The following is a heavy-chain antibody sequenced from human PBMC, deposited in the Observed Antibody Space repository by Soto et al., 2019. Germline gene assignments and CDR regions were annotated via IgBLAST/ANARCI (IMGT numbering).Heavy chain of an antibody. Sequence: SETLSLTCAVYGGSFSGYYWSWIRQPPGKGLEWVGEINHSGSTNYNPSLKSRVTISVDTSKNQFSLKLSSVTAADTAVYYCARGVVVVVAATPYYYYYYGMDVWGQGTTVTVS. CDR3: ARGVVVVVAATPYYYYYYGMDV. J-gene: IGHJ6*02. CDR2: INHSGST. V-gene: IGHV4-34*01. D-gene: IGHD2-15*01. CDR1: GGSFSGYY.